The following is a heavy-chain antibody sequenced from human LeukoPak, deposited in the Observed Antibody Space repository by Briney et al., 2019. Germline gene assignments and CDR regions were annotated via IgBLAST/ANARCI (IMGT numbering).Heavy chain of an antibody. CDR3: AREVRKEMAPGPEADAFDI. J-gene: IGHJ3*02. CDR2: ISAHNGDT. D-gene: IGHD5-24*01. Sequence: ASVKVSCKASGYTFISYGISWVRQAPGQGLEWMGWISAHNGDTNYAQTFQGRVTMTTDTSTNTIYMELRSLRSEDTAVYYCAREVRKEMAPGPEADAFDIWGQGTMVTVSS. CDR1: GYTFISYG. V-gene: IGHV1-18*01.